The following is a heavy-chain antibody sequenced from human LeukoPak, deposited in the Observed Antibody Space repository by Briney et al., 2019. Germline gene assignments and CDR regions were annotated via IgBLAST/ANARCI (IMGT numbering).Heavy chain of an antibody. Sequence: SETLSLTCAVSGGSINSNTYYWGWIRQPPGKGLEWIGSVYSSGSTFYNPSLKSRVAISADTSKNQFSLRLSSVTAPDTAVYYCARRSRSGFFDYCGQGTLVTVSP. CDR1: GGSINSNTYY. V-gene: IGHV4-39*01. J-gene: IGHJ4*02. D-gene: IGHD3-10*01. CDR2: VYSSGST. CDR3: ARRSRSGFFDY.